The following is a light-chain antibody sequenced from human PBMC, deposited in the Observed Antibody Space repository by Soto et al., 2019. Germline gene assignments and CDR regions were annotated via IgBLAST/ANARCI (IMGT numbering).Light chain of an antibody. Sequence: DIVMTQSPDSLSVSLGERATINCKSSQSVLYSSKNKNYLAWYQQKPGQPPKLLIYWASTRESGVPDRFSGSGSGTDFTLTISRLQAEDVAVYYCQQYYSTPLLTFGGGTKVEIK. J-gene: IGKJ4*01. CDR3: QQYYSTPLLT. CDR1: QSVLYSSKNKNY. CDR2: WAS. V-gene: IGKV4-1*01.